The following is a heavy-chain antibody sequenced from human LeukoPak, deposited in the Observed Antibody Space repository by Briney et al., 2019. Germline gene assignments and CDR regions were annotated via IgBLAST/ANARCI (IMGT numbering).Heavy chain of an antibody. D-gene: IGHD5-18*01. CDR2: IYYIGNT. CDR1: SGSISDYY. V-gene: IGHV4-59*08. CDR3: ARHRRGYSYGPFDY. Sequence: SETLSLTSTVYSGSISDYYCSWIRQPPGKALEWIGYIYYIGNTDYSPSLKSRVSLSVDTSKNQFSLKLRSVTVADTAVYHCARHRRGYSYGPFDYWG. J-gene: IGHJ4*01.